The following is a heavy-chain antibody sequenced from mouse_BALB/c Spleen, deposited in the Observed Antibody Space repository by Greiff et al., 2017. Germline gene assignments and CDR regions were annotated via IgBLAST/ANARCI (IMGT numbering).Heavy chain of an antibody. V-gene: IGHV5-6-4*01. CDR3: TRDKDYGSSYAMDY. CDR1: GFTFSSYT. Sequence: EVMLVESGGGLVKPGGSLKLSCAASGFTFSSYTMSWVRQTPEKRLEWVATISSGGSYTYYPDSVKGRFTISRDNAKNTLYLQMSSLKSEDTSMYYCTRDKDYGSSYAMDYWGQGTSVTVSS. J-gene: IGHJ4*01. D-gene: IGHD1-1*01. CDR2: ISSGGSYT.